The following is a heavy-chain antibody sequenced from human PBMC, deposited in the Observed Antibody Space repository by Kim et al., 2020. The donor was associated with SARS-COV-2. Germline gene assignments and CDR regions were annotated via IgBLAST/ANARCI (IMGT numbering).Heavy chain of an antibody. CDR3: AKDLGTKPNYYYYGMDV. V-gene: IGHV3-9*01. CDR1: GFTFDDYA. J-gene: IGHJ6*02. D-gene: IGHD7-27*01. Sequence: GGSLRLSCAASGFTFDDYAMHWVRQAPGKGLEWVSGISWNSGSIGYADSVKGRFTISRDNAKNSLYLQMNSLRAEDTALYYCAKDLGTKPNYYYYGMDVWGQGTTVTVSS. CDR2: ISWNSGSI.